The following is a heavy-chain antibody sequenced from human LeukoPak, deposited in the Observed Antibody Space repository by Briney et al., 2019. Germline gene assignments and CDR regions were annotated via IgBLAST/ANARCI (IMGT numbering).Heavy chain of an antibody. J-gene: IGHJ5*02. CDR1: GGSISSSSYY. CDR2: IYYSGST. D-gene: IGHD3-10*01. CDR3: ARDHGPPGWFDP. V-gene: IGHV4-39*07. Sequence: SETLSLTCTVSGGSISSSSYYWGWIRQPPGKGLEWIGSIYYSGSTYCNPSLKSRVTISVDTSKNQFSLKLSSVTAADTAVYYCARDHGPPGWFDPWGQGTLVTVSS.